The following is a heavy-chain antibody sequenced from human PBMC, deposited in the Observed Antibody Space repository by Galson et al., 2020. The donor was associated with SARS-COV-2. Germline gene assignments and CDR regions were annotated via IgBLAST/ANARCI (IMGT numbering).Heavy chain of an antibody. Sequence: GESLKISCAASGFTFSNYAMHWVRQAPGKGLEWVAVILYDGSNKYYADSVKGRFTISRDNSKNTLYLQMNSLRAEDTAVYYCARDRYSSGGPVDYWGQGTLVTVSS. J-gene: IGHJ4*02. V-gene: IGHV3-30-3*01. CDR1: GFTFSNYA. CDR3: ARDRYSSGGPVDY. CDR2: ILYDGSNK. D-gene: IGHD6-19*01.